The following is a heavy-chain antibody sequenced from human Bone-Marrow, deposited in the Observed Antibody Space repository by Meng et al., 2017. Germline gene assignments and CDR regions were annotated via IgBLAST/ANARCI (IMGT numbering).Heavy chain of an antibody. J-gene: IGHJ1*01. CDR3: ARGTRPLLFQH. Sequence: QGHLKHWAAGLWHPSETLSLPRAVYGGSFSGYYLSWIRQPPGKGLEWIGEINHSGSTNYNPSLKSRVTISVDTSKNQFSLKLSSVTAADTAVYYCARGTRPLLFQHWGQGTLVTVSS. CDR2: INHSGST. V-gene: IGHV4-34*01. CDR1: GGSFSGYY. D-gene: IGHD1-1*01.